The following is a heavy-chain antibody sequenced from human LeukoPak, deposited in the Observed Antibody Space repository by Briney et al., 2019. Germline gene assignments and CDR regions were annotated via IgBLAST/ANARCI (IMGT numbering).Heavy chain of an antibody. Sequence: GSLRLSCSASGFTFSSYAMHWVRQAPGKGLEYVSAISSNGGSTYYADSVKGRFTISRDNSKNTLYLQMSSLRAEDTAVYYCVKDLKLGYCSGGSCYSPGSDYWGQGTLVTVSS. CDR2: ISSNGGST. V-gene: IGHV3-64D*06. D-gene: IGHD2-15*01. CDR3: VKDLKLGYCSGGSCYSPGSDY. CDR1: GFTFSSYA. J-gene: IGHJ4*02.